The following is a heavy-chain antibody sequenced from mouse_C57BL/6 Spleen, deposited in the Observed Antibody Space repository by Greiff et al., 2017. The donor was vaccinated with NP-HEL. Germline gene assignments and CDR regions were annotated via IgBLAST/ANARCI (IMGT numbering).Heavy chain of an antibody. CDR2: INPSNGGT. Sequence: VQLQQPGTELVKPGASVKLSCKASGYTFPSYWMHWVKQRPGQGLEWIGNINPSNGGTNYNEKFKSKATLTVDKSSSTAYMQLSSLTSEDAAVYYCVRWDYDEGVDYWGQGTTLTVSS. J-gene: IGHJ2*01. D-gene: IGHD2-4*01. CDR3: VRWDYDEGVDY. V-gene: IGHV1-53*01. CDR1: GYTFPSYW.